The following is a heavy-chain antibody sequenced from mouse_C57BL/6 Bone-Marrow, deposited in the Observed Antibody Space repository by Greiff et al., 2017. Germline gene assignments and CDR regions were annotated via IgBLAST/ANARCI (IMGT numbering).Heavy chain of an antibody. V-gene: IGHV14-3*01. CDR3: ARDYYGAMDY. D-gene: IGHD1-1*01. CDR2: LDPANGNT. Sequence: VHVKQSVAELVRPGASVKLSCTASGFNIKNTYMHWVKQRPEQGLEWIGRLDPANGNTKYAPKFQGKATITADTSSNTADLQLSSLTSEDTAIYYWARDYYGAMDYWGQGTSVTVSS. CDR1: GFNIKNTY. J-gene: IGHJ4*01.